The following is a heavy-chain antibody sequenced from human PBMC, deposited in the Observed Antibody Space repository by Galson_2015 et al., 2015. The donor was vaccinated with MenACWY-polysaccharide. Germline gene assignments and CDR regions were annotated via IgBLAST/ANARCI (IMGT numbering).Heavy chain of an antibody. D-gene: IGHD3-16*01. CDR1: GYKFSSYD. J-gene: IGHJ4*02. CDR3: ARIIARKYTFADS. Sequence: SVKVSCKASGYKFSSYDINWVRQASGQGLEWMGWMNPNSGNTGYAQRFQGRIAMTRDTATSTAYTELRTLRYDDTAVYYCARIIARKYTFADSWGQGTLVSVS. CDR2: MNPNSGNT. V-gene: IGHV1-8*01.